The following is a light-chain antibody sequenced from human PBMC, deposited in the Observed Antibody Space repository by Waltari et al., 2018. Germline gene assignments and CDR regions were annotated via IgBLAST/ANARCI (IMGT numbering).Light chain of an antibody. CDR2: AAS. J-gene: IGKJ4*01. V-gene: IGKV1-39*01. CDR3: QQSDSMPLT. CDR1: QSITSY. Sequence: GDRVTITCRASQSITSYLNWYQQKPGKAPKLLIYAASSLQSGVPSRFSGSGSGTDFTLTISSLQPEDFATYYCQQSDSMPLTFGGGTKVEI.